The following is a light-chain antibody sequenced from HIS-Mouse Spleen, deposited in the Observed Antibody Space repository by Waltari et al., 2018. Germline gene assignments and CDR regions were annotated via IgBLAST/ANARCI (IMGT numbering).Light chain of an antibody. J-gene: IGLJ2*01. Sequence: SYELTQPPSVSVSPGQTASITCSGDKLGDKYACWYQPKPGQSPVLVIYQDSKRPSGIPERFSGSSSGTMATLTISGAQVEDEADYYCYSTDSSGNHRVFGGGTKLTVL. CDR1: KLGDKY. V-gene: IGLV3-10*01. CDR2: QDS. CDR3: YSTDSSGNHRV.